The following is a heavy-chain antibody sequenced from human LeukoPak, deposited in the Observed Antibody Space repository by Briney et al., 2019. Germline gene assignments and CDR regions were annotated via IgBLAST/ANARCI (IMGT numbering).Heavy chain of an antibody. D-gene: IGHD2-21*01. J-gene: IGHJ4*02. CDR1: GGTFSSYT. Sequence: SVKVSCKASGGTFSSYTISWVRQAPGQGLEWMGRIIPILGIANYAQKFQGRVTITADKSTSTAYMELSSLRSEDTAVYYCASSPYWWCDCYSYWGQGTLVTVSS. CDR3: ASSPYWWCDCYSY. CDR2: IIPILGIA. V-gene: IGHV1-69*02.